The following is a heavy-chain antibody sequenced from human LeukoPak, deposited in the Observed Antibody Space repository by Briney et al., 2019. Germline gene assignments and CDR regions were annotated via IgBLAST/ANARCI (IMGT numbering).Heavy chain of an antibody. Sequence: GGSLRLSCAASGFTFSTFTMHWVRQVPGAGPEWISSISCKLFSGHKTTTYYADSVTGRFTISRDDAKNSLYLQMNGLRVEDTAIYYCARGKDRGFLEWFDSWGQGSLVTVSS. CDR1: GFTFSTFT. V-gene: IGHV3-48*03. CDR3: ARGKDRGFLEWFDS. CDR2: ISCKLFSGHKTTT. J-gene: IGHJ5*01. D-gene: IGHD3-3*01.